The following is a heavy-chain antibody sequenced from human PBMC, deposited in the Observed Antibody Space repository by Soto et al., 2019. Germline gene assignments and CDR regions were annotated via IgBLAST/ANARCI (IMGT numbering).Heavy chain of an antibody. J-gene: IGHJ3*02. CDR1: GGTFSSYT. Sequence: GASVKVSCKASGGTFSSYTISWVRQAPGQGLEWMGRIIPILCIANYAQKFQGRVTITADKSTSTAYMELSSLRSEDTAVYYCARRKMIAVAQDAFDIWGQGTMVTGSS. CDR3: ARRKMIAVAQDAFDI. D-gene: IGHD6-19*01. CDR2: IIPILCIA. V-gene: IGHV1-69*02.